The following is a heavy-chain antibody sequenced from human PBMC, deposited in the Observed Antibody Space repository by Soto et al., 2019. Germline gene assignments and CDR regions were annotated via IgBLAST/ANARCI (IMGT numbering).Heavy chain of an antibody. V-gene: IGHV4-30-4*01. J-gene: IGHJ6*02. CDR1: GDSVSNGDYS. Sequence: APETLSLTCSVSGDSVSNGDYSWSWIRQPPGKGLEWIGCIYYIAGPYYNPSLQSRVTISMDTSKNQVSLNLTSVTAADTAVYFFARGPYHVYGDSYYYDALDAWGPGPTVIGS. CDR2: IYYIAGP. CDR3: ARGPYHVYGDSYYYDALDA. D-gene: IGHD4-17*01.